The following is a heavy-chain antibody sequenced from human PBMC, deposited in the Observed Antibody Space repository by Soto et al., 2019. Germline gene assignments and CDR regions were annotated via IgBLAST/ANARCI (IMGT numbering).Heavy chain of an antibody. Sequence: LRLSCAASGCTFSNSPISWVRQAPGKGLERGSVISGSGAFYSDSVKGRFTISRDNSRNTLHLQIDILSAEDGAVYFCAKTGDFWSWGMDVWRQGTRVTVSS. CDR3: AKTGDFWSWGMDV. J-gene: IGHJ6*01. V-gene: IGHV3-23*01. CDR1: GCTFSNSP. CDR2: ISGSGA. D-gene: IGHD3-3*01.